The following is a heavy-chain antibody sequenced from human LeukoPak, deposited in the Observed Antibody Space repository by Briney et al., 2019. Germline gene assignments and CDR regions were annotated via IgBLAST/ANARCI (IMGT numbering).Heavy chain of an antibody. CDR3: ATSSFYYYYMDV. CDR1: GGSISSYY. V-gene: IGHV4-59*12. CDR2: IYYSGST. Sequence: SETLSLTCTVSGGSISSYYWGWIRQPPGKGLEWIGYIYYSGSTNYNPSLKSRVTISVDTSKNQFSLKLSSVTAADTAVYYCATSSFYYYYMDVWGKGTTVTVSS. J-gene: IGHJ6*03. D-gene: IGHD2-2*01.